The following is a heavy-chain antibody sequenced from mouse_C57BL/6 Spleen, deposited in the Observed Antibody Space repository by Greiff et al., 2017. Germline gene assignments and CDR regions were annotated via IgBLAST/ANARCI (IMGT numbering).Heavy chain of an antibody. CDR3: ARSPYGNYVDYAMDY. J-gene: IGHJ4*01. CDR1: GYTFTDYN. CDR2: INPNNGGT. V-gene: IGHV1-18*01. Sequence: EVQLQQSGPELVKPGASVKIPCKASGYTFTDYNMDWVKQSHGKSLEWIGDINPNNGGTIYNQKFKGKATLTVDKSSSTAYMELRSLTSEDTAVYYCARSPYGNYVDYAMDYWGQGTSVTVSS. D-gene: IGHD2-1*01.